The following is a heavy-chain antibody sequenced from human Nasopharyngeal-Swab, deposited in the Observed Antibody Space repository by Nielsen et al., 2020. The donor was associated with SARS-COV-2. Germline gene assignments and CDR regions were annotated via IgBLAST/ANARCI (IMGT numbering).Heavy chain of an antibody. CDR3: AREVGGYYYDS. Sequence: GGSLRLSCAASGFTFSSYTMNWVRQAPGKGLEWVSYITNFGTTKYYADSVKGRFTISRDNAQNSLYLQMNSLRAEDTALYYCAREVGGYYYDSWGQGTLVTVSS. D-gene: IGHD3-22*01. CDR2: ITNFGTTK. V-gene: IGHV3-48*04. CDR1: GFTFSSYT. J-gene: IGHJ4*02.